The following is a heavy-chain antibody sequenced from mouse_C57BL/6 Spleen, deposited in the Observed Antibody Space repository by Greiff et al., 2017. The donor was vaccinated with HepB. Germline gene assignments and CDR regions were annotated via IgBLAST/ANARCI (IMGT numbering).Heavy chain of an antibody. Sequence: EVKLMESGEGLVKPGRSLKLSCAASGFTFSSYAMSWVRQTPAERLEWVAYLSSGGDYIYYADTVKGRFTISRDNARNTLYLQMSSLKSEDTAMYYCTSVYSNYAMDYWGQGTSVTVSS. CDR2: LSSGGDYI. D-gene: IGHD2-5*01. J-gene: IGHJ4*01. CDR3: TSVYSNYAMDY. CDR1: GFTFSSYA. V-gene: IGHV5-9-1*02.